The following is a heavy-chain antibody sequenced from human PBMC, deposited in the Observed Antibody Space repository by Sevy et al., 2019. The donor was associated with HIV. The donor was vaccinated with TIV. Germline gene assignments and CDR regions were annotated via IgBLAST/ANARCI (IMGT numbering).Heavy chain of an antibody. CDR2: IYHSGST. V-gene: IGHV4-4*02. CDR1: GGSISSSNW. D-gene: IGHD3-10*01. CDR3: ARGPYYYGSGRLSNYYFDY. J-gene: IGHJ4*02. Sequence: SETLSLTCAVSGGSISSSNWWSWVRQPPGKGLEWIGEIYHSGSTNYNPSLKSRVTISVDKSKNQFSLKLSSVTAADTAVYYCARGPYYYGSGRLSNYYFDYWGQGTLVTVSS.